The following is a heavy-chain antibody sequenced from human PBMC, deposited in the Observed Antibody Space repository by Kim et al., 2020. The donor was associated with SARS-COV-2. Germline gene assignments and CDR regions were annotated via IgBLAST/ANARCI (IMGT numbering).Heavy chain of an antibody. J-gene: IGHJ2*01. Sequence: SEILSLTCSVSGGSISSSDYYWGWIRQPPGKGLEWIATIYYSGSTYYNPSLKGRVTISVDTSKKQFSLRLSSVTAADAAVYYCARHLRNWYFDLWGRGTL. CDR3: ARHLRNWYFDL. CDR1: GGSISSSDYY. V-gene: IGHV4-39*01. CDR2: IYYSGST.